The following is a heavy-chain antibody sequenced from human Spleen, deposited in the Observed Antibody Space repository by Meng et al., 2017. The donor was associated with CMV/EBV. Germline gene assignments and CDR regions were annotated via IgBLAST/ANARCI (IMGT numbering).Heavy chain of an antibody. CDR2: ISYDGSNK. D-gene: IGHD1/OR15-1a*01. CDR1: GFTFSSYA. Sequence: GESLKISCAASGFTFSSYAMHWVRQAPGKGLEWVAVISYDGSNKYYADSVKGRFTISRDNSKNTLYLQMNSLRAEDTAVYYCARGSYIGRLEHDSGRMDVWGQGTTVTV. CDR3: ARGSYIGRLEHDSGRMDV. J-gene: IGHJ6*02. V-gene: IGHV3-30-3*01.